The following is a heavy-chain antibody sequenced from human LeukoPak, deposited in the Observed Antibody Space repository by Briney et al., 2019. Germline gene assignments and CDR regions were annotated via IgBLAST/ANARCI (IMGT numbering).Heavy chain of an antibody. CDR1: GGSFSGYY. CDR2: INHSGST. Sequence: SETLSLTCAVYGGSFSGYYWSWIRQPPGKGLEWIGEINHSGSTNYNPSLKSRVTISGDTSKNQFSLKLSSVTAADTAVYYCARVGGYEGGIYYYYYMDVWGKGTTVTVSS. CDR3: ARVGGYEGGIYYYYYMDV. V-gene: IGHV4-34*01. D-gene: IGHD5-12*01. J-gene: IGHJ6*03.